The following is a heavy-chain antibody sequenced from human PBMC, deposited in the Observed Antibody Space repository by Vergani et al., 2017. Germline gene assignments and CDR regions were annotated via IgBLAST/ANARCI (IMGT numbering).Heavy chain of an antibody. D-gene: IGHD5-18*01. CDR3: AIGPHTAMVICGVDD. Sequence: EVQLLESGGGLVQPGGSLRLSCAASGFTFSSYAMSWVRQAPGKGLEWVSAISGSGGSTYYAASVKGRFPISRDNSKTTLYRQMNSLRAEDTAVYYCAIGPHTAMVICGVDDWGQGTLVTVSS. J-gene: IGHJ4*02. CDR2: ISGSGGST. CDR1: GFTFSSYA. V-gene: IGHV3-23*01.